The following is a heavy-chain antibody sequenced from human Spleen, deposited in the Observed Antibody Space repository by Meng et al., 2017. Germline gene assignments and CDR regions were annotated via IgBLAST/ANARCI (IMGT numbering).Heavy chain of an antibody. CDR1: GFTFSSYS. D-gene: IGHD4-17*01. Sequence: EVQLVESGGGLVKPAGSLRLSCAAPGFTFSSYSMNWVRQAPGKGLEWVSSIVSSGSDYIHYADSVKGRFTISRDNAKNSLYLQMNSLRAEDTAVYYCARDFRPRGDYHAFDIWGQGTMVTVSS. V-gene: IGHV3-21*01. CDR2: IVSSGSDYI. J-gene: IGHJ3*02. CDR3: ARDFRPRGDYHAFDI.